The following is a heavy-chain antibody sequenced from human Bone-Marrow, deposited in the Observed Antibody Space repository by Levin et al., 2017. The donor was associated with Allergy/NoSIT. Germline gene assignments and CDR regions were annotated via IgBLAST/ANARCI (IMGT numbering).Heavy chain of an antibody. D-gene: IGHD2-15*01. CDR1: GFTFSSYA. CDR3: AKVGCSGGSCYRGFDY. CDR2: ISGSGGST. J-gene: IGHJ4*02. V-gene: IGHV3-23*01. Sequence: QPGGSLRLSCAASGFTFSSYAMSWVRQAPGKGLEWVSAISGSGGSTYYADSVKGRFTISRDNSKNTLYLQMNSLRAEDTAVYYCAKVGCSGGSCYRGFDYWGQGTLVTVSS.